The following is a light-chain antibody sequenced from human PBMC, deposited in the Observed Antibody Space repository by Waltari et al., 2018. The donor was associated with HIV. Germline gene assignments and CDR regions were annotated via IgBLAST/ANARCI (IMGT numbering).Light chain of an antibody. CDR3: NSFTNRDTLV. CDR1: SSDLGSYDF. V-gene: IGLV2-14*01. Sequence: QSALTQPASVSGSPGQSITISCPGTSSDLGSYDFFSWYQQHPGKSPKLFLYEVNNRPAGVSNRFSGSKSGNTSSLTISGLQADDEASYYCNSFTNRDTLVFGGGTTLTVL. J-gene: IGLJ3*02. CDR2: EVN.